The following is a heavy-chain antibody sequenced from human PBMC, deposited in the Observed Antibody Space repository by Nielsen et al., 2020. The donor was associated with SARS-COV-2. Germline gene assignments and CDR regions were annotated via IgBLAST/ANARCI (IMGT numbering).Heavy chain of an antibody. CDR2: IYYSGST. CDR1: GGSISSYY. Sequence: SETLSLTCTVSGGSISSYYWSWIRQPPGKGLEWIGYIYYSGSTNYNPSLKSRVTILVDTSKNQFSLKLSSVTAADTAVYYCARGPIKDFWSGLFNWFDPWGQGTLVTVSS. J-gene: IGHJ5*02. D-gene: IGHD3-3*01. CDR3: ARGPIKDFWSGLFNWFDP. V-gene: IGHV4-59*01.